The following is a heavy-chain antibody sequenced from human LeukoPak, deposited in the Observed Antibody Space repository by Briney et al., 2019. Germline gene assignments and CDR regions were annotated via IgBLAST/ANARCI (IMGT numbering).Heavy chain of an antibody. CDR2: IIPIFGTA. CDR3: AGSFIVLMVYARDNWFDP. CDR1: GGTFSSYA. Sequence: SVKVSCKASGGTFSSYAISWVRQAPGQGLEWMGRIIPIFGTASYAQKFQGRVTITTDESTSTAYMELSSLRSEDTAVYYCAGSFIVLMVYARDNWFDPWGQGTLVTVSS. D-gene: IGHD2-8*01. J-gene: IGHJ5*02. V-gene: IGHV1-69*05.